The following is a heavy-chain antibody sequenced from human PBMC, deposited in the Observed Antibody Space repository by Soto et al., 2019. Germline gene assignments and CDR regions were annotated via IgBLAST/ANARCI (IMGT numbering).Heavy chain of an antibody. V-gene: IGHV3-30-3*01. J-gene: IGHJ6*04. CDR1: GSTFSSYS. D-gene: IGHD5-18*01. CDR2: ISSDGSNK. Sequence: PGGSLRLSCAASGSTFSSYSMRWVRKAPGKWLEWVAVISSDGSNKYYADSVKGRFTISRDNSKNTLYLQMNSLRAEDTAVYYCAREEDTGMATELYYFGMDVGVKGTTVTVSP. CDR3: AREEDTGMATELYYFGMDV.